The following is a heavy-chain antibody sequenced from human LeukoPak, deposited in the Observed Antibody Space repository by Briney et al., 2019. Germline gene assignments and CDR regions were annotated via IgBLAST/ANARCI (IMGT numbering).Heavy chain of an antibody. CDR1: GGTFSSYA. J-gene: IGHJ4*02. D-gene: IGHD6-13*01. CDR2: IIPILGIA. CDR3: ARDGGSSFDY. Sequence: SVKVYCKASGGTFSSYAISWVRQAPGQGLEWMGRIIPILGIANYAQKFQGRVTITADKSTSTAYMELSSLRSEDTAVYYCARDGGSSFDYWGQGTLVTVSS. V-gene: IGHV1-69*04.